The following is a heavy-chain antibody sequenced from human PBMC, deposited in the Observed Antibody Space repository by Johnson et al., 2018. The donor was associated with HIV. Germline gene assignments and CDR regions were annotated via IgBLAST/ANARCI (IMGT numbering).Heavy chain of an antibody. Sequence: VHLVESGGGLIQPGGSLRLSCAASGFTVSSNYMSWVRQAPGKGLEWVSLIYSGGSTYYADSVKGRFTISRDNSKNTLYLQMNSLRAEDTAVYYCAREGGSSGPDAFDIWGQGTMVTVSS. CDR1: GFTVSSNY. V-gene: IGHV3-53*01. CDR3: AREGGSSGPDAFDI. J-gene: IGHJ3*02. D-gene: IGHD3-16*01. CDR2: IYSGGST.